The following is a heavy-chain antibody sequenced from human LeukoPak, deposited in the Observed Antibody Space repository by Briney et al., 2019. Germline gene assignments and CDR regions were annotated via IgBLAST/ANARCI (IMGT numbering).Heavy chain of an antibody. CDR1: GYTFTSYG. J-gene: IGHJ4*02. CDR3: ARSWGYSSGWYPEYYFDY. Sequence: ASVKVSYKASGYTFTSYGISWVRQAPGQGLEWMGWISAYNGNTNYAQKLQGRVTMTTDTSTSTAYMELRSLRSDDTAVYYCARSWGYSSGWYPEYYFDYWGQGTLVTVSS. CDR2: ISAYNGNT. D-gene: IGHD6-19*01. V-gene: IGHV1-18*01.